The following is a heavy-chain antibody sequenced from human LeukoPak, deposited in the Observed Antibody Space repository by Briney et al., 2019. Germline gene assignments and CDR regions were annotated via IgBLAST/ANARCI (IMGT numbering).Heavy chain of an antibody. J-gene: IGHJ4*02. Sequence: SETLSLTCTVSGGSISSYYWSWIRQPPGKGLEWIGYIYYSGSTNYNPSLKSRVTISVDTSKNQISLKLSSVTAADTAVYYCARDNGVRDYDYWGQGTLVTVSS. D-gene: IGHD4-17*01. CDR2: IYYSGST. V-gene: IGHV4-59*01. CDR1: GGSISSYY. CDR3: ARDNGVRDYDY.